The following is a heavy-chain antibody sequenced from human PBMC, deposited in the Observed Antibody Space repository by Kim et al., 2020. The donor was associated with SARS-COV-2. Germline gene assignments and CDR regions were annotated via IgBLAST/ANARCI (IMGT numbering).Heavy chain of an antibody. CDR2: ISGSGGST. CDR3: AKDSRSRDDYADAFDI. D-gene: IGHD4-17*01. Sequence: GGSLRLSCAASGFTFSSYAMSWVRQAPGKGLEWVSAISGSGGSTYYADSVKGRFTISRDNSKNTLYLQMNSLRAEDTAVYYCAKDSRSRDDYADAFDIWGQGTMVTVSS. J-gene: IGHJ3*02. CDR1: GFTFSSYA. V-gene: IGHV3-23*01.